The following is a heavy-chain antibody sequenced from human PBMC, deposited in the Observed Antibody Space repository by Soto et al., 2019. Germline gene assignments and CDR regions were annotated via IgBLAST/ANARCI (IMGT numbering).Heavy chain of an antibody. J-gene: IGHJ1*01. Sequence: SETLSLTCTVSGGSISSYYWSWIRQPPGKGLEWIGSIYYSGSTNYNPSLKSRVTISVDTSKNQFSLKLSSVTAADTAVYYCATYRDYGGYLEYFRHWGQGTLVTVSS. CDR1: GGSISSYY. V-gene: IGHV4-59*12. CDR3: ATYRDYGGYLEYFRH. CDR2: IYYSGST. D-gene: IGHD4-17*01.